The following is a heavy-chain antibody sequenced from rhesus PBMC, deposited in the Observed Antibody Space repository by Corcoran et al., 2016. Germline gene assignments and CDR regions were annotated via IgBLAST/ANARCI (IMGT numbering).Heavy chain of an antibody. D-gene: IGHD1-1*01. V-gene: IGHV3-54*02. Sequence: EVQLVESGGGLVQSGGSLRLSCAASGFNFRIYGMHWVRQAPGKGLEWVAVISSDRSKKDYADSVKDRFTISRDNSKNILYLQINNLKLEDTAVYYGTTFGYWGQGVLVTVSS. CDR2: ISSDRSKK. J-gene: IGHJ4*01. CDR3: TTFGY. CDR1: GFNFRIYG.